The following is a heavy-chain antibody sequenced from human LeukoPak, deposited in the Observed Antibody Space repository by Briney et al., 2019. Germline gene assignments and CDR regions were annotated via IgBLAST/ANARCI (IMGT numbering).Heavy chain of an antibody. J-gene: IGHJ4*02. CDR2: IIPIFGTA. V-gene: IGHV1-69*05. CDR1: GYTFTGYY. Sequence: ASVKVSCKASGYTFTGYYMHWVRQAPGQGLEWMGGIIPIFGTANYAQKFQGRVTITTDESTSTAYMELSSLRSEDTAVYYCARAQVLRYFDWLSYWGQGTLVTVSS. D-gene: IGHD3-9*01. CDR3: ARAQVLRYFDWLSY.